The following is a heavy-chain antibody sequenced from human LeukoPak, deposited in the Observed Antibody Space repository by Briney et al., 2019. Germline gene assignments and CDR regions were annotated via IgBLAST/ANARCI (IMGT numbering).Heavy chain of an antibody. Sequence: GGSLRLSCAASGFTFSSYSMNWVRQAPGKGLEWVSSISSSSSYIYYADSVKGRFTISRDNAKNSLYLQMNSLRAEDTAVYYCARQLLVSFNNWFDPWGQGTLVTVS. V-gene: IGHV3-21*01. J-gene: IGHJ5*02. CDR1: GFTFSSYS. D-gene: IGHD2-21*01. CDR3: ARQLLVSFNNWFDP. CDR2: ISSSSSYI.